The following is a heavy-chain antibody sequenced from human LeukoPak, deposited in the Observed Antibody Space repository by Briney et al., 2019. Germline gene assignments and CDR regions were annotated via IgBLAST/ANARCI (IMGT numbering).Heavy chain of an antibody. Sequence: GGSLRLSCAASGFTFSDAWMSWVRQAPGKGLEWVGRIKSKTDGGTTDYAAPVKGRFTISRDDSRNTLYLQMNSLKTEDTAVYYCAANREPYYYYSMDVWGKGTTVTIPS. CDR3: AANREPYYYYSMDV. CDR1: GFTFSDAW. J-gene: IGHJ6*03. D-gene: IGHD1-26*01. CDR2: IKSKTDGGTT. V-gene: IGHV3-15*01.